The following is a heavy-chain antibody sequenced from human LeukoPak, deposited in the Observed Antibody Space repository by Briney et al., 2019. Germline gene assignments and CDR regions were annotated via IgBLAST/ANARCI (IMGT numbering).Heavy chain of an antibody. D-gene: IGHD4-23*01. CDR2: ISAYNGNT. CDR1: GYTFTSYG. Sequence: ASVKASCKASGYTFTSYGISWVRQAPGQGLEWMGWISAYNGNTNYAQKLQGRVTMTTDTSTSTAYMELRSLRSDDTAVYYCARAPTTVVTPNYYYYYMDVWGKGTTVTVSS. J-gene: IGHJ6*03. V-gene: IGHV1-18*01. CDR3: ARAPTTVVTPNYYYYYMDV.